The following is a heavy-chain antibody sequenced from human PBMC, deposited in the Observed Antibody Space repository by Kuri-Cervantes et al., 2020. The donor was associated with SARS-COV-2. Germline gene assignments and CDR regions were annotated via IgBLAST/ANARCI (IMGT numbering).Heavy chain of an antibody. Sequence: GGSLRLSCAASGFTFSSYGMHWVRQAPGKGLEWVAVISYDGSNKYYADSVKGRFTISRDNSKNTLYLQMNSLRAEDTAAYYCAKDLGIVVVISASIDYWGQGTLVTVSS. CDR3: AKDLGIVVVISASIDY. J-gene: IGHJ4*02. CDR1: GFTFSSYG. CDR2: ISYDGSNK. V-gene: IGHV3-30*18. D-gene: IGHD3-22*01.